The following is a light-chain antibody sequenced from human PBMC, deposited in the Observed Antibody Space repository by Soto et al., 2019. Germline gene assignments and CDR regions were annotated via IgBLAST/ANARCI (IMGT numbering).Light chain of an antibody. V-gene: IGKV3-11*01. Sequence: DIVMTQSPATPSVSPGERATLSCRASQSVFSSLAWYQQKPGQAPRLLIYDASKRATDIPDRFIGSGSGTDFTLTINSLEPEDVAVYYCHQRSNWPPFTFGGGTKVDIK. CDR3: HQRSNWPPFT. J-gene: IGKJ4*01. CDR1: QSVFSS. CDR2: DAS.